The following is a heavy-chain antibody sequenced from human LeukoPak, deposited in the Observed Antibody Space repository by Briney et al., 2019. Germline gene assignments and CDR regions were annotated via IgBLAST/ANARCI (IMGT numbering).Heavy chain of an antibody. J-gene: IGHJ4*02. CDR2: IKQDGSEK. Sequence: GGSLRLSCVASGFTFSSYWMSWVRQAPGKGLEWVANIKQDGSEKYYVDSVKGRFTISRDNAKNSLYLQMNSLRAEDTAVYYCARDHDYGGNFDYWGQGTLVTVSS. V-gene: IGHV3-7*05. CDR1: GFTFSSYW. D-gene: IGHD4-23*01. CDR3: ARDHDYGGNFDY.